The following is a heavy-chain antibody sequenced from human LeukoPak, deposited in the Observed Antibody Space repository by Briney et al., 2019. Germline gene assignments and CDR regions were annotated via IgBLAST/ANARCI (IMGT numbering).Heavy chain of an antibody. V-gene: IGHV3-48*01. CDR2: ISGSTSTI. CDR1: GFTFSSYS. Sequence: GGSLRLSCAASGFTFSSYSMNWVRQAPGKGLEWVSYISGSTSTINYADSVRGRLTISRDNAKNSLYLQMNSLRAEDTAVYYCARGPGSSGWYFFLDYWGQGTLVTVSS. D-gene: IGHD6-19*01. CDR3: ARGPGSSGWYFFLDY. J-gene: IGHJ4*02.